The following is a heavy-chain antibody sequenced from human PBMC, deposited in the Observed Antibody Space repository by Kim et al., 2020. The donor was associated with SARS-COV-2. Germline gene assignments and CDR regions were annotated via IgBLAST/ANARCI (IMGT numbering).Heavy chain of an antibody. D-gene: IGHD4-17*01. CDR3: ARASVRSFVFDY. J-gene: IGHJ4*02. Sequence: YHGSVKGRFTISRENAKNSLYLQMNSLRAGDTAVYYCARASVRSFVFDYWGQGTLVTVSS. V-gene: IGHV3-13*01.